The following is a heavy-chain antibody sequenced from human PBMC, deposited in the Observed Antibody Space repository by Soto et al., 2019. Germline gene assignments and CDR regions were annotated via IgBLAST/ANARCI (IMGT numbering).Heavy chain of an antibody. CDR3: ARDRYSSAEGYFDL. J-gene: IGHJ2*01. CDR2: IYYSGST. V-gene: IGHV4-59*01. Sequence: PXGTLSLTCTVSGGSISSYYWSWIRQPPGKGLEWIGYIYYSGSTNYNPSLKSRVTISVDTSKNQFSLKLSSVTAADTAVYYCARDRYSSAEGYFDLWGRGTLVTVSS. D-gene: IGHD6-25*01. CDR1: GGSISSYY.